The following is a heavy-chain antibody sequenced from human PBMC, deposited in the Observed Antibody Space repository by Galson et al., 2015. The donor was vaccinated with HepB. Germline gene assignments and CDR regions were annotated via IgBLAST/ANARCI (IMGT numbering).Heavy chain of an antibody. D-gene: IGHD6-13*01. CDR3: AREPIAAAERGDYYGMDV. V-gene: IGHV3-30-3*01. CDR2: ISYDGSNK. Sequence: WVRQAPGKGLEWVAVISYDGSNKYYADSVKGRFTISRDNSKNTLYLQMNSLRAEDTAVYYCAREPIAAAERGDYYGMDVWGQGTTVTVSS. J-gene: IGHJ6*02.